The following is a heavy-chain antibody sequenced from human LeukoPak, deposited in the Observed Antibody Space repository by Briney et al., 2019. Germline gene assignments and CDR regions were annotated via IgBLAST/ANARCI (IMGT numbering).Heavy chain of an antibody. Sequence: GRSLRLSCAASGFTFSSYGMHWVRQAPGKGLEWVAVISYDGSNKYYADSVKGRFTISRDNSKNTLYLQMNSLRAEDTAVYYCVRDGGNYWFDPWGQGTLVTVSS. V-gene: IGHV3-30*03. CDR1: GFTFSSYG. J-gene: IGHJ5*02. CDR2: ISYDGSNK. CDR3: VRDGGNYWFDP. D-gene: IGHD4-23*01.